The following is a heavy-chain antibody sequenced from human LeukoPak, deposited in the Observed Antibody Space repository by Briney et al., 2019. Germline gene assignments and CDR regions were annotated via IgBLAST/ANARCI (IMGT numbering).Heavy chain of an antibody. J-gene: IGHJ3*02. Sequence: GGSLRLSCAASGFTFSSYAMTWVRQAPGKGLEWVSAFSGGGGRTYYADSVKGRFTISRDNSKNTLYLQMNSLRAEDTAVYYCARATMSYDSSGYYSDAFDIWGQGTMVTVSS. CDR2: FSGGGGRT. D-gene: IGHD3-22*01. CDR3: ARATMSYDSSGYYSDAFDI. V-gene: IGHV3-23*01. CDR1: GFTFSSYA.